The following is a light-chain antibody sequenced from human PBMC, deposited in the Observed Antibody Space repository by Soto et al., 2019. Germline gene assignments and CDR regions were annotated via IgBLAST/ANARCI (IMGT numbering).Light chain of an antibody. V-gene: IGKV1-39*01. CDR1: QSISSY. Sequence: DIQMTQSPSSLSASVGDRVTITCRASQSISSYLNWYQQKPGKAPKLLIYAASSLQSGVPSRFSGSGSGTDFTLTISSLQPEDFATYYCQQSYSTPRTFRPGTKLDI. CDR3: QQSYSTPRT. J-gene: IGKJ3*01. CDR2: AAS.